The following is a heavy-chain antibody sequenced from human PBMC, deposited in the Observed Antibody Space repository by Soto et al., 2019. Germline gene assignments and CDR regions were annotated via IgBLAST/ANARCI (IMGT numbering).Heavy chain of an antibody. Sequence: PGGSLRLSCAASGFTFSSYGMHWVRQAPGKGLEWVAVISYDGSNKYYADSVKGRFTISRDNSKNTLYLQMNSLRAEDTAVYYCARSGYCSGGSSPHPDYWGQGTLVTVSS. J-gene: IGHJ4*02. V-gene: IGHV3-30*03. CDR2: ISYDGSNK. CDR1: GFTFSSYG. D-gene: IGHD2-15*01. CDR3: ARSGYCSGGSSPHPDY.